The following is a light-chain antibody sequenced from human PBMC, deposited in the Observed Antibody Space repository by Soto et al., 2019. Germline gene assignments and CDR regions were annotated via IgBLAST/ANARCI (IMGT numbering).Light chain of an antibody. Sequence: DIQMTQSPSALSPSVLCRVTIACPASQSISSYLNWYQQKPGKAPQLLIYAASSLQSGVPSRFSGSGSGTDFTLTISSLQPEDFATYYCQQSYSTLWTFGQGTKVDIK. CDR1: QSISSY. J-gene: IGKJ1*01. CDR3: QQSYSTLWT. V-gene: IGKV1-39*01. CDR2: AAS.